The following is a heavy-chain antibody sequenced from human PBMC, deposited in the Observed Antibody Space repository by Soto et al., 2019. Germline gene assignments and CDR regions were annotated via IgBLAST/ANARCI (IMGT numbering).Heavy chain of an antibody. J-gene: IGHJ4*02. CDR2: TYPGASDI. CDR1: GYTFIYFW. V-gene: IGHV5-51*01. D-gene: IGHD3-10*01. CDR3: ARQGTSRGSDYAAFDF. Sequence: PGESLKISCXASGYTFIYFWVAWVRQVPGKGLEWMGVTYPGASDIRYSPSFEGHVTISADKSTNTAYLQWSSLEAADTAIYYCARQGTSRGSDYAAFDFWGPGTLVTVSS.